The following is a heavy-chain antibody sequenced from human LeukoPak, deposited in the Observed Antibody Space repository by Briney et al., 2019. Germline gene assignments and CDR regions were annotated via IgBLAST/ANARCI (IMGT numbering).Heavy chain of an antibody. J-gene: IGHJ4*02. V-gene: IGHV1-24*01. Sequence: GASVKVSCKASGGTFSSYAISWVRQAPGKGLEWMGGFDPEDGETIYAQKFQGRVTMTEDTSTDTAYMELSSLRSEDTAVYYCATRDFDYWGQGTLVTVSS. D-gene: IGHD5-24*01. CDR2: FDPEDGET. CDR1: GGTFSSYA. CDR3: ATRDFDY.